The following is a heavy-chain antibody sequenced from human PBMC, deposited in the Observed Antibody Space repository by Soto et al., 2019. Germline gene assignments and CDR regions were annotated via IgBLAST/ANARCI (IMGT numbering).Heavy chain of an antibody. D-gene: IGHD1-1*01. J-gene: IGHJ4*03. CDR2: INAGNGNT. CDR3: AIVRVFSYRYG. Sequence: QVKLVQSGAEVKKPGASVKVSCKASGYSFTSYAMHWVRQAPGQRLEWMGWINAGNGNTKYSQKFQVRITVTRDTSAGTPAMDLSTLRSEETAGYCWAIVRVFSYRYGWGHWTLVSVAS. CDR1: GYSFTSYA. V-gene: IGHV1-3*01.